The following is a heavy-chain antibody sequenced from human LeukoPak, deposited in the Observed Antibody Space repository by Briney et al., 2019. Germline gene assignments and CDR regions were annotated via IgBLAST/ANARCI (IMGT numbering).Heavy chain of an antibody. D-gene: IGHD4-17*01. Sequence: KTGGSLRLSCAASGFTFSSYSMNWVRQAPGKGLEWVSSISSSSSYIYCADSVKGRFTISRDNAKNSLYLQMNSLRAEDTAVYYCARDDGDYVRRFDYWGQGTLVTVSS. CDR1: GFTFSSYS. V-gene: IGHV3-21*01. CDR3: ARDDGDYVRRFDY. CDR2: ISSSSSYI. J-gene: IGHJ4*02.